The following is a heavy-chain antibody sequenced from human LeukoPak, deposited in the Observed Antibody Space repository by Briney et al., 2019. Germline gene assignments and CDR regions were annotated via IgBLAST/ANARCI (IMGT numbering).Heavy chain of an antibody. CDR3: ARGGYYGSGNDFRFDP. CDR1: GGSFSDYY. J-gene: IGHJ5*02. V-gene: IGHV4-59*01. Sequence: PSETLSLTCAVYGGSFSDYYWSWIRQPPGKGLEWIGYIYYSGSTNYKPSVKSRVTISVDTSKNQFSLKLSSVTAADTAVYYCARGGYYGSGNDFRFDPWGQGTLVTVSS. CDR2: IYYSGST. D-gene: IGHD3-10*01.